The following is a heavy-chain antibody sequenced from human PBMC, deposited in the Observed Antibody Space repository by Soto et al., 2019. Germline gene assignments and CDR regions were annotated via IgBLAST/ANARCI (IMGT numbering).Heavy chain of an antibody. D-gene: IGHD3-22*01. CDR1: GDSISSGGYS. V-gene: IGHV4-30-2*06. Sequence: QLQLRESGSGLVKPSQTLSLTCAVSGDSISSGGYSWNWIRQSPGKGLEWIGYIYHNGNTNYNPSLKSRPTISLDRSQNEFSLKLTSVTAADTAVYFCARGRDYYDSSGYYGGYGLDVWGQGTTVTVSS. CDR2: IYHNGNT. CDR3: ARGRDYYDSSGYYGGYGLDV. J-gene: IGHJ6*02.